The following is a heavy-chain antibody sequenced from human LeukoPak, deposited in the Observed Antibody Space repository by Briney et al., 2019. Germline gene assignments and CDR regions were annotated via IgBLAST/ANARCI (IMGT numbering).Heavy chain of an antibody. V-gene: IGHV4-59*08. J-gene: IGHJ4*02. CDR1: GGSISNYY. CDR2: IYSSGDT. CDR3: ARRSNHYDSGTRVDYFDY. D-gene: IGHD3-10*01. Sequence: SETLSLTCTVSGGSISNYYWSWIRQPPGMGLEWIGYIYSSGDTNYSPSLNSRVTISVDTSKNQFSLKLRSVTAADSAVYFCARRSNHYDSGTRVDYFDYWGQGALVTVSS.